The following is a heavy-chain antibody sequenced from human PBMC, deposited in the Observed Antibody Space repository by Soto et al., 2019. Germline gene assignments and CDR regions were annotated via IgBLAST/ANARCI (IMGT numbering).Heavy chain of an antibody. CDR2: IYYSGST. V-gene: IGHV4-59*01. CDR3: AREWSGSEH. D-gene: IGHD1-26*01. CDR1: GCSISSYY. J-gene: IGHJ4*02. Sequence: SETLSLTCTVSGCSISSYYWSWIRQPPGKGLEWIGYIYYSGSTNYNPSLKSRVTISVDTSKNQFSLKLSSVTAEDTAVYYCAREWSGSEHWGQGTRVTVSS.